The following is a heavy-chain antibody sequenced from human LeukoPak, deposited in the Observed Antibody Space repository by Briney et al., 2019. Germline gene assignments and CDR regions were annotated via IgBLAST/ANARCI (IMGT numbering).Heavy chain of an antibody. CDR2: ISSAGTTI. J-gene: IGHJ4*02. D-gene: IGHD3-10*01. V-gene: IGHV3-48*01. CDR1: GFTLMTYS. Sequence: GGSLRLSCAASGFTLMTYSMNWVRQAPGKGPEWIAHISSAGTTILYADSVKGRFTISRDNSNNTLFPQMSSLRADDTAVYYCAKDAIRGVIVSYFDSWGQGTRVTVSS. CDR3: AKDAIRGVIVSYFDS.